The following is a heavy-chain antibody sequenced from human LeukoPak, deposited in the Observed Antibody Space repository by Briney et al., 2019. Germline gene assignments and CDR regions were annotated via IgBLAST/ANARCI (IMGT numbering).Heavy chain of an antibody. V-gene: IGHV4-59*08. CDR1: GGSISSYH. J-gene: IGHJ4*02. CDR2: IFDIGSI. D-gene: IGHD2/OR15-2a*01. CDR3: AGHHPRNTVDF. Sequence: SETLSLTCTVSGGSISSYHWSWIRQPPGKGLEWIAYIFDIGSINYNPSLKSRVTISLDTSKNQFSLKLSSVTAADTAVYYCAGHHPRNTVDFWGQGTLVTVSS.